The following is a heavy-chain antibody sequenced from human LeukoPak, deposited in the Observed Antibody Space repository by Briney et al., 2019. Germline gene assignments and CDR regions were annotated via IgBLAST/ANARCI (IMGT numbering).Heavy chain of an antibody. CDR1: GGSISSSSYY. V-gene: IGHV4-39*01. CDR2: IYYSGST. D-gene: IGHD3-16*02. CDR3: ASSNDYDYVWGSYRYYVY. Sequence: PSETLSLTCTVSGGSISSSSYYWGWIRQPPGKGLEWIGSIYYSGSTYYNPSLKSRVTISVDTSKNQFSLKLSSVTAADTAVYYCASSNDYDYVWGSYRYYVYWGQGTLVTVSS. J-gene: IGHJ4*02.